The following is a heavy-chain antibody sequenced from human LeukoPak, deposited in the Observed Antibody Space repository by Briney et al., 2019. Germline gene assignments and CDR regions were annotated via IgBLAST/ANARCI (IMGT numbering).Heavy chain of an antibody. CDR2: INPNSGGA. V-gene: IGHV1-2*06. Sequence: GASVKVSCKASGYTFTGNYMHWVRQAPGQGLEWMGRINPNSGGANYAQKLQGRVTMTRDTSISTAYMELSRLRSDDTAVYYCASDYYGGNSETWGQGTLVTVSS. CDR3: ASDYYGGNSET. D-gene: IGHD4-23*01. CDR1: GYTFTGNY. J-gene: IGHJ4*02.